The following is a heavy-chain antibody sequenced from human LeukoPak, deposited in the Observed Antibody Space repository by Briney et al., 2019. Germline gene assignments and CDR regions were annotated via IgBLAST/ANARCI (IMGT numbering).Heavy chain of an antibody. D-gene: IGHD6-19*01. Sequence: ASVTVSCKASGYSFTDYYMHWVRQAPGQGLEWMGRINPNSGGTNYAQKFQGRITMTRDTSISTTYMELSRLISDDTAVYYCARERQWLVGGDWFDPWGQGTLVTVSS. CDR1: GYSFTDYY. V-gene: IGHV1-2*06. CDR2: INPNSGGT. CDR3: ARERQWLVGGDWFDP. J-gene: IGHJ5*02.